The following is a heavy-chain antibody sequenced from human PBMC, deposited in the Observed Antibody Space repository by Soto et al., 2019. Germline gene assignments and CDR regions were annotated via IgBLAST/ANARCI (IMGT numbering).Heavy chain of an antibody. V-gene: IGHV4-59*01. CDR3: ARVLGYSSSWFDY. J-gene: IGHJ4*02. Sequence: QVQLQESGPGLVKPSETLSLTCTVSGGSISSYYWSWIRQPPGEGLEWIGYIYYSGRTNYNPSLKSRVTISVDTSKNQFSLKLSSVTAADTAVYYCARVLGYSSSWFDYWGQGTLVTVSS. CDR1: GGSISSYY. CDR2: IYYSGRT. D-gene: IGHD6-13*01.